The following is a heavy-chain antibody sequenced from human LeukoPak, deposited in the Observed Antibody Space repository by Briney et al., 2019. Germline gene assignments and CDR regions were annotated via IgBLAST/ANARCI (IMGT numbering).Heavy chain of an antibody. J-gene: IGHJ3*02. CDR1: GGSISSGSYF. Sequence: SETLSLTCTVSGGSISSGSYFWSCIRQPAGKGLEWIGRIYSTGSTNYNPSLKGRVTISVDTSKNQFSLKLSSVTAADTAVYYCASDRIEVDAFDIWGQGTMVTVSS. V-gene: IGHV4-61*02. CDR3: ASDRIEVDAFDI. D-gene: IGHD2-15*01. CDR2: IYSTGST.